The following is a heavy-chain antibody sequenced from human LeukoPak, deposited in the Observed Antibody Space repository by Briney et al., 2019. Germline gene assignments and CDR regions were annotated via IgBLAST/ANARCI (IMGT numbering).Heavy chain of an antibody. CDR2: IIPIFGTA. Sequence: ASVKVSCKASGGTFSSQAISRVRQAPGQGPEWMGGIIPIFGTANYAQKFQGRVTITADKSTSTAYMELSSLRSEDTAVYYCARGPDSSGYYYFYWGQGTLVTVSS. CDR3: ARGPDSSGYYYFY. J-gene: IGHJ4*02. V-gene: IGHV1-69*06. CDR1: GGTFSSQA. D-gene: IGHD3-22*01.